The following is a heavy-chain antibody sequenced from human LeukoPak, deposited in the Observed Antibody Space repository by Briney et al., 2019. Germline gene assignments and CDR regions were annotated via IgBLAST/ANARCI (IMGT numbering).Heavy chain of an antibody. J-gene: IGHJ4*02. CDR1: GFTFSNYG. CDR3: ARKMRYNWNDGNTFDY. D-gene: IGHD1-1*01. CDR2: ITGNGGTT. Sequence: PGGSLRLSCAASGFTFSNYGMNWFRQAPGKGLEWVSGITGNGGTTYYADSVKGRFTISRDNAKNSLYLQMNSLRAEDTALYYCARKMRYNWNDGNTFDYWGQGTLVTVSS. V-gene: IGHV3-23*01.